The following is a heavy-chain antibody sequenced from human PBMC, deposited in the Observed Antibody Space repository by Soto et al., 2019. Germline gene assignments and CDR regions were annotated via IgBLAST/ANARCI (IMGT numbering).Heavy chain of an antibody. V-gene: IGHV4-34*01. Sequence: PSETVSLTCAVCGGSFSGYYWSWIRQPPGKGLEWIGEINHSGSTNYNPSLKSRVTISVDTSKNQFSLKLSSVTAADTAVYYCARGGYYDSSGYYLGYWGQGTLVTVSS. J-gene: IGHJ4*02. D-gene: IGHD3-22*01. CDR2: INHSGST. CDR1: GGSFSGYY. CDR3: ARGGYYDSSGYYLGY.